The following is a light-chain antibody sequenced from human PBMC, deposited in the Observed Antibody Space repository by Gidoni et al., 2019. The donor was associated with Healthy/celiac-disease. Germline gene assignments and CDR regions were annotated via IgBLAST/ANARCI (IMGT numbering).Light chain of an antibody. Sequence: DIQMTQSPSSLSASVGDRVTITCRASQSISSDLNWSQQKPGKAPKLLIYAAPSLQSGVPSRFSGSGSGTDFTLTISSLQPEDFATYYCQQSYSTPPITFGQGTRLEIK. V-gene: IGKV1-39*01. CDR2: AAP. CDR3: QQSYSTPPIT. CDR1: QSISSD. J-gene: IGKJ5*01.